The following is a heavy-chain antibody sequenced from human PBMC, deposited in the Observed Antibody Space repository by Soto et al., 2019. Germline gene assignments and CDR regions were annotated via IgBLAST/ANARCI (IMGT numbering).Heavy chain of an antibody. CDR2: IYPGDSDT. J-gene: IGHJ3*02. D-gene: IGHD5-18*01. V-gene: IGHV5-51*01. CDR3: ARYPSDGYSYDSDAFDI. Sequence: GESLKISCKGSGYSFTSYWIGWVRQMPGKGLEWMGIIYPGDSDTRYSPSFQGQVTISADKSISTAYLQWSSLKASDTAMYYCARYPSDGYSYDSDAFDIWGQGTMVTVSS. CDR1: GYSFTSYW.